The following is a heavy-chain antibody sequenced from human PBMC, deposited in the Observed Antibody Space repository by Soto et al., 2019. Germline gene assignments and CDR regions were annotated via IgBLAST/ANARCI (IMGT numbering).Heavy chain of an antibody. D-gene: IGHD6-13*01. Sequence: EVQLVESGGGVVRPGGSLRLSCAASGFTFDDYGMSWVRQAPGKGLEWVSGINWHGGSTGYADSVKGRLPISRDNANNSLYLQMNSLSAEDTALYYCARVRGSSWSRNFDLWGRGTLVTVSS. CDR1: GFTFDDYG. CDR2: INWHGGST. CDR3: ARVRGSSWSRNFDL. J-gene: IGHJ2*01. V-gene: IGHV3-20*04.